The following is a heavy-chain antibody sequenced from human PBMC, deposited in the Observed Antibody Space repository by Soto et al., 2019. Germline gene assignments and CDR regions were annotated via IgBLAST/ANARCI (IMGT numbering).Heavy chain of an antibody. J-gene: IGHJ2*01. CDR3: AKDILEQWLVLRSSYWYFDL. CDR1: GFTFSSYA. Sequence: GGSLRLSCAASGFTFSSYAMSWVRQAPGKGLEWVSAISGSGGSTYYADSVKGRFTISGDKSKNTLYLQMNSLRAEDTGVYYCAKDILEQWLVLRSSYWYFDLWGRGTLVTVSS. D-gene: IGHD6-19*01. CDR2: ISGSGGST. V-gene: IGHV3-23*01.